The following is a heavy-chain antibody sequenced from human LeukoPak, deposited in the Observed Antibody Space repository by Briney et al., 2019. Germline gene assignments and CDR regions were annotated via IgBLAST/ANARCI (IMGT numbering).Heavy chain of an antibody. CDR2: ISSSSSTI. CDR3: ARALADTRGYYLGFDY. V-gene: IGHV3-48*01. J-gene: IGHJ4*02. Sequence: GGSLRLSCAASGFTFSSYEMNWVRQAPGKGLEWVSYISSSSSTIYYADSVKGRFTISRDNAKNSLYLQMNSLRPDDTALYYCARALADTRGYYLGFDYWGQGTLVTVSS. CDR1: GFTFSSYE. D-gene: IGHD3-22*01.